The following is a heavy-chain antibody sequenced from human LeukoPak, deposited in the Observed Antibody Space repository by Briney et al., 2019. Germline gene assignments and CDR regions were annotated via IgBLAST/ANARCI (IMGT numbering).Heavy chain of an antibody. CDR2: IYWNDDK. V-gene: IGHV2-5*01. J-gene: IGHJ4*02. D-gene: IGHD3-3*01. Sequence: KESGPTPVKPTQTLTLTCTFSGFSLSTSGVGVGWIRQPPGKALEWLALIYWNDDKRYSPSLKSRLTITKDTSKNQVVLTMTNMDPVDTATYYCAHMDYDFWSGFLYIDYWGQGTLVTVSS. CDR1: GFSLSTSGVG. CDR3: AHMDYDFWSGFLYIDY.